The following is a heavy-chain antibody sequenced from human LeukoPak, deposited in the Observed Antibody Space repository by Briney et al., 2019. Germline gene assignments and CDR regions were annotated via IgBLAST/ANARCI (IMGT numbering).Heavy chain of an antibody. CDR2: ISGSGAST. Sequence: GGSLRLSCLTSGFTLSTNAMRWVRQAPGKGLEWISGISGSGASTYYADSVKGRFTISRDDSRNTLYLQMNSLRGDDTAVYYCAKDVGKWESLHFFDYWGQGTLVTVSS. J-gene: IGHJ4*02. V-gene: IGHV3-23*01. D-gene: IGHD1-26*01. CDR3: AKDVGKWESLHFFDY. CDR1: GFTLSTNA.